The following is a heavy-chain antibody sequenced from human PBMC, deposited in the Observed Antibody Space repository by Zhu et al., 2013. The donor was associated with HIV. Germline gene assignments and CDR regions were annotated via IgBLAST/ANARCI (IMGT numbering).Heavy chain of an antibody. CDR2: INPNSGGT. CDR3: AREQCSSTTCYQYMDV. J-gene: IGHJ6*03. V-gene: IGHV1-2*02. D-gene: IGHD2-2*01. CDR1: GYTFTGYY. Sequence: QVQLVQSGAEVKKPGASVKVSCKASGYTFTGYYMHWVRQAPGQGLEWMGWINPNSGGTNYAQKFQGGVTMTRDTSISTAYMELSRLRSDDTAVYYCAREQCSSTTCYQYMDVWGKGTTVTVSS.